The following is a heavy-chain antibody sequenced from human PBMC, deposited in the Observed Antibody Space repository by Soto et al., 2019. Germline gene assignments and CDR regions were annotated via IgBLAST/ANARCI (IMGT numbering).Heavy chain of an antibody. CDR3: VKDFRRYTNGLDV. D-gene: IGHD5-18*01. J-gene: IGHJ6*02. CDR2: ISSNSAST. CDR1: GFTYEDFA. Sequence: EVQLVESGGGLVEPGKSLRLSCVVSGFTYEDFAMHWVRQAPGKGLEWVSGISSNSASTGYADSVTGRFTISRDNAKNSLYLQMRNLTGDDTAMYYCVKDFRRYTNGLDVWGPGTSVSVSS. V-gene: IGHV3-9*01.